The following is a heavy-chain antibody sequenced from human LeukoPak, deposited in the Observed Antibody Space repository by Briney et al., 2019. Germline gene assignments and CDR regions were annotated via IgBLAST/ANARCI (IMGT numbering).Heavy chain of an antibody. CDR3: AKNYDYVWGSYRHNYFDY. CDR1: GFTSSSYA. CDR2: ISGSGGST. D-gene: IGHD3-16*02. V-gene: IGHV3-23*01. J-gene: IGHJ4*02. Sequence: PGGSLRLSCAASGFTSSSYAMSWVRQAPGKGLEWVSAISGSGGSTYYADSVKGRFTISRDNSKNTLYLQMNSLRAEDTAVYYCAKNYDYVWGSYRHNYFDYWGQGTLVTVSS.